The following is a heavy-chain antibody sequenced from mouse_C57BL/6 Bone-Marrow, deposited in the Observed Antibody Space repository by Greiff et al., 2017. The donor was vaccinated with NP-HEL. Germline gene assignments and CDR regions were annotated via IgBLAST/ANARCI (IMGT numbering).Heavy chain of an antibody. J-gene: IGHJ4*01. CDR1: GYSITSGYY. D-gene: IGHD1-1*01. V-gene: IGHV3-6*01. CDR3: ARGDYYGSHYAMDY. Sequence: ESGPGLVKPSQSLSLTCSVTGYSITSGYYWNWIRQFPGNKLEWMGYISYDGSNNYNPSLKNRISITRDTSKNQFFLKLNSVTTEDTATYYCARGDYYGSHYAMDYWGQGTSVTVSS. CDR2: ISYDGSN.